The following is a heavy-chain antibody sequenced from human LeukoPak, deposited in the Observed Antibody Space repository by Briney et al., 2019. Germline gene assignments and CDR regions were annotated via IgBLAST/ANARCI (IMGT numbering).Heavy chain of an antibody. D-gene: IGHD1-26*01. Sequence: PSETLSLTCTVSGGSISSYYWSWIRQLPGKGLEWIGYIYTNGSTNYSPSLKSRVTISVDTFKNQFSLKLSSVTAADTAVYYCAKTGLSGSYDWFDPWGQGTLVTVSS. J-gene: IGHJ5*02. CDR1: GGSISSYY. CDR2: IYTNGST. V-gene: IGHV4-4*09. CDR3: AKTGLSGSYDWFDP.